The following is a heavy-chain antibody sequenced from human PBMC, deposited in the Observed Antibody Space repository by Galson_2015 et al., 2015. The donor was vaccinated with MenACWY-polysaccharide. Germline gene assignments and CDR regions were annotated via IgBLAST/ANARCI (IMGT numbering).Heavy chain of an antibody. D-gene: IGHD3-10*01. Sequence: PALVKPTQTPTLTCTFSGFSLSTSGVGVGWIRQPPGKALEWLALIYWDDDKRYSPSLKSRLTITKDTSKNQVVLTMTNMDPVDTATYYCAHRRQYYYGSGSYYDPAWFDPWGQGTLVTVSS. V-gene: IGHV2-5*02. J-gene: IGHJ5*02. CDR2: IYWDDDK. CDR3: AHRRQYYYGSGSYYDPAWFDP. CDR1: GFSLSTSGVG.